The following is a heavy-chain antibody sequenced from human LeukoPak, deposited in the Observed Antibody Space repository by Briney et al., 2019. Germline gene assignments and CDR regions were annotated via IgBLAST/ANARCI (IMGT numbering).Heavy chain of an antibody. J-gene: IGHJ4*02. D-gene: IGHD3-3*01. V-gene: IGHV3-23*01. CDR2: ISGSGGST. CDR1: GFTFSSYG. Sequence: GGSLRLSCAASGFTFSSYGMSWVRQAPGKGLEWVSYISGSGGSTYYADSVKGRFTISRDNAKITLYLQMNSLRAEDTAVYYCARETRTISGFDYWGQGTLVTVSS. CDR3: ARETRTISGFDY.